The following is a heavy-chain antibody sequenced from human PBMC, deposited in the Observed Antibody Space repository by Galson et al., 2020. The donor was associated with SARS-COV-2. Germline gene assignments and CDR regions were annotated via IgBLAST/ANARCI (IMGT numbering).Heavy chain of an antibody. D-gene: IGHD2-15*01. CDR3: ASINCSGGSCYWFDP. V-gene: IGHV4-59*08. CDR1: GGSISSYY. Sequence: SATLSLTCTVSGGSISSYYWSWIRQPPGKGLEWIGYIYYSGSTNYNPSLKSRVTISVDTSKNQFSLKLSSVTAADTAVYYCASINCSGGSCYWFDPWGQGTLVTVSS. J-gene: IGHJ5*02. CDR2: IYYSGST.